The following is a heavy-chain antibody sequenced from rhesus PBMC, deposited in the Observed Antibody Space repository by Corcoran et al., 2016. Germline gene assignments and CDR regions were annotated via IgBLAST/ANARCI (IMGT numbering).Heavy chain of an antibody. V-gene: IGHV5-20*02. CDR3: AKGVGSSSDY. D-gene: IGHD5-12*01. CDR2: IDPSDSDT. CDR1: GYIFNSSW. Sequence: EVQLVQSGAEVKRPGESLKISCKTSGYIFNSSWISWVRQLPGKGLEWMGAIDPSDSDTRYSPSFQGQVTISADKSISTAYLQWSSLKASDTATYYCAKGVGSSSDYWGQGVLVTVSS. J-gene: IGHJ4*01.